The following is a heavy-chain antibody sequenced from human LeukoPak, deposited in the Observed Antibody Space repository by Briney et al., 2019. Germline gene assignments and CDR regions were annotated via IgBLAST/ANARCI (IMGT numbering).Heavy chain of an antibody. CDR2: ISGSGGST. D-gene: IGHD4-17*01. V-gene: IGHV3-23*01. J-gene: IGHJ4*02. CDR1: GFTFSGYA. Sequence: GGSLRLSCAASGFTFSGYAMSWVRQAPGKGLEWVSAISGSGGSTYYADSVKGRFTISRDNSKNTLYLQMNGLRAEDTAVYYCAKGTDYGDYPDYWGQGTLVTVSS. CDR3: AKGTDYGDYPDY.